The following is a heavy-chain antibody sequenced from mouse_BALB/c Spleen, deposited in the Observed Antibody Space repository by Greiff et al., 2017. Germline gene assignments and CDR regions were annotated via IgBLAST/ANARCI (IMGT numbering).Heavy chain of an antibody. V-gene: IGHV2-9-2*01. CDR1: GFSLTSYD. CDR3: VRAGGKGAWFAY. CDR2: IWTGGGT. D-gene: IGHD1-3*01. Sequence: VQLQQSGPGLVAPSQSLSITCTVSGFSLTSYDISWIRQPPGKGLEWLGVIWTGGGTNYNSAFMSRLSISKDNSKSQVFLKMNSLQTDDTAIYYCVRAGGKGAWFAYWGQGTLVTVSA. J-gene: IGHJ3*01.